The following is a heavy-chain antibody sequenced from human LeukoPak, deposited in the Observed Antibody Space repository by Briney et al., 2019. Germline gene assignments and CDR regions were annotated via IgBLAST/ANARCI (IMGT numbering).Heavy chain of an antibody. J-gene: IGHJ4*02. Sequence: GGSLRLSCAASGFTFAKYGMHWVRQAPGKGLEWVTIIRYDGSDKYYADSVKGRFSISRDNPKKQLYLQMNSLRSEDSAVYYCANLDDYWGQGTLVTVSS. CDR1: GFTFAKYG. CDR3: ANLDDY. V-gene: IGHV3-30*02. CDR2: IRYDGSDK. D-gene: IGHD1-1*01.